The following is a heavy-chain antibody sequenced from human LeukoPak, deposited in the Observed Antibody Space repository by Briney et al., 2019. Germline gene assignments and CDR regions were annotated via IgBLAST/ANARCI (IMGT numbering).Heavy chain of an antibody. CDR3: ARDRYSSGSAFDP. CDR1: GGSISSGSYY. D-gene: IGHD6-19*01. CDR2: IYTSGST. J-gene: IGHJ5*02. V-gene: IGHV4-61*02. Sequence: SETLSLTCTVSGGSISSGSYYWSWIRQPAGKGLEWIVRIYTSGSTNYNPSLQSRVTISVATSKDQFSLKLSSVTAADTAVYYCARDRYSSGSAFDPWGQGTLVTVSS.